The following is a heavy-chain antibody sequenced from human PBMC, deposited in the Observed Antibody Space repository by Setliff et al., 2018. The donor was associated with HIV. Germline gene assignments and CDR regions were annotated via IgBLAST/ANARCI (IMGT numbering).Heavy chain of an antibody. CDR1: AFTFSSFE. D-gene: IGHD3-22*01. CDR2: ISNSGTTI. V-gene: IGHV3-48*03. J-gene: IGHJ4*02. Sequence: PGGSLRLSCEVSAFTFSSFEMNWVRQAPGKGLDWVSYISNSGTTIYYADSVKGRFTISRDNDRNLLYLQMNSLRVEDTAVYFCATRGRAYYYDSSGYFDYWGQGALVTVSS. CDR3: ATRGRAYYYDSSGYFDY.